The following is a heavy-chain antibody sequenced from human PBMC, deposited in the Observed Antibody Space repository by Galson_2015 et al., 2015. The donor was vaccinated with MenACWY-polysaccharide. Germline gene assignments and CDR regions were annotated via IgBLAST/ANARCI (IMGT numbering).Heavy chain of an antibody. CDR3: ARSLVGPTNCFDY. CDR1: GFSLSNARMG. J-gene: IGHJ4*02. D-gene: IGHD1-26*01. CDR2: IFSNDEK. Sequence: PALVKPTQTLTLTCTVSGFSLSNARMGVSWIRQPPGKALEWLAHIFSNDEKSYSSSLKSRLTISKDTSKSQVVLTMTNMDPVDTATYYCARSLVGPTNCFDYWGPGTLVTVSS. V-gene: IGHV2-26*01.